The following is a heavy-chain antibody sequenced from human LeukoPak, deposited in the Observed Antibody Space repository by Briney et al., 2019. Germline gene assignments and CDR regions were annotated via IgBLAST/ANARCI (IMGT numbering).Heavy chain of an antibody. CDR2: ISGSGGST. CDR3: AKDYYYDSSGGFDY. Sequence: PGGSLRLSCAASGFTFSSYEMNWVRQAPGKGLEWVSAISGSGGSTYYADSVKGRFTISRDNSKNTLYLQMNSLRAEDTAVYYCAKDYYYDSSGGFDYWGQGTLVTVSS. D-gene: IGHD3-22*01. CDR1: GFTFSSYE. V-gene: IGHV3-23*01. J-gene: IGHJ4*02.